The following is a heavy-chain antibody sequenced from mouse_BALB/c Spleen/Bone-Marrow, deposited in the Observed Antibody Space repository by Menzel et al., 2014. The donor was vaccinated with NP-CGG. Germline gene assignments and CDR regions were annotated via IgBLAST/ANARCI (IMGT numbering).Heavy chain of an antibody. V-gene: IGHV1-7*01. CDR3: ARERYAGYYFDH. CDR1: GYTFTSYW. Sequence: QVQLQQSGADLAKPGASVKMSCKASGYTFTSYWMHWVKQRPGQGLEWIGYINPSTGYTEYSQKFKDKATLTADKSSSTAYMQLSSLTSEDSAVYYCARERYAGYYFDHWGQGTTLTVSS. D-gene: IGHD2-3*01. CDR2: INPSTGYT. J-gene: IGHJ2*01.